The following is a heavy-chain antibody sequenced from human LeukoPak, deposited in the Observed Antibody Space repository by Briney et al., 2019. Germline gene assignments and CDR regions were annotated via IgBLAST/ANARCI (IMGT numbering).Heavy chain of an antibody. V-gene: IGHV4-59*01. CDR1: GGSISSYY. D-gene: IGHD4-17*01. J-gene: IGHJ3*02. CDR2: IYYGGDT. CDR3: ARVGALRGRQDDAFDI. Sequence: PSETLSLTCTVSGGSISSYYWNWIRQPPGKGLEWIGEIYYGGDTNYNPSLRSRVTMSMDSSKNQFSLKVSSVTAADTALYYCARVGALRGRQDDAFDIWGQGTMVTVSS.